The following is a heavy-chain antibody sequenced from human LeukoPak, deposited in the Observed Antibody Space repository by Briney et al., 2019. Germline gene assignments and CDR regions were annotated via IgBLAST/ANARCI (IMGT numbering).Heavy chain of an antibody. J-gene: IGHJ3*02. D-gene: IGHD4-17*01. CDR1: GGSVNLYY. V-gene: IGHV4-59*02. CDR3: ARDFARNSGDYGNDGFDI. Sequence: PSETLSLTCSVSGGSVNLYYWTWIRQSPGKGLEWIGYISYSGNVYYNPSLKSRVTTTLDTSKKQVSLRLSSVTAADTAVYFCARDFARNSGDYGNDGFDIWGQGTMVTVS. CDR2: ISYSGNV.